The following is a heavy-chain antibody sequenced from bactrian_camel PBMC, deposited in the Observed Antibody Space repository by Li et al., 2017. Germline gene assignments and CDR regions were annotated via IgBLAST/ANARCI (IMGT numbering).Heavy chain of an antibody. J-gene: IGHJ4*01. CDR3: AAKTGTWICRQREDWYNY. V-gene: IGHV3S60*01. D-gene: IGHD5*01. Sequence: VQLVESGGGSVQAGGSLRLSCTASGFGFDEPDMGWYRRAPGSLCELVSTISIDGSISYADSVKGRFTISQDKSKNTVDLQMNSLKPEDTAVYYCAAKTGTWICRQREDWYNYWGQGTQVTVS. CDR2: ISIDGSI. CDR1: GFGFDEPD.